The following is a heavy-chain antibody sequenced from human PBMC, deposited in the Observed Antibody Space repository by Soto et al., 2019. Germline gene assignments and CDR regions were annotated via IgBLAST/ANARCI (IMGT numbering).Heavy chain of an antibody. CDR1: GFTVTRYS. CDR2: ISSTTNYI. J-gene: IGHJ4*02. Sequence: PGGPLRLSCAASGFTVTRYSMNWVRQAPGKGLEWVSSISSTTNYIYYGDSMKGRFTISRDNAKNSLYLEMNSLRAEDTAVYYCARESEDLTSNFDYWGQGTLVTVSS. V-gene: IGHV3-21*06. CDR3: ARESEDLTSNFDY.